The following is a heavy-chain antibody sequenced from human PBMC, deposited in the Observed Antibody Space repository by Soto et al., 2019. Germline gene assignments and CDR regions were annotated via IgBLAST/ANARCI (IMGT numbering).Heavy chain of an antibody. V-gene: IGHV3-15*07. CDR3: TTDLRRHYYDSSRRVRGYYFDY. Sequence: GGSLRLSCAASGFTFSNAWMNWVRQAPGKGLEWVGRIKSKTDGGTTDYAAPVKGRFTISRDDSKNTLYLQMNSLKTEDTAVYYCTTDLRRHYYDSSRRVRGYYFDYWGQGTLVTVSS. J-gene: IGHJ4*02. CDR2: IKSKTDGGTT. CDR1: GFTFSNAW. D-gene: IGHD3-22*01.